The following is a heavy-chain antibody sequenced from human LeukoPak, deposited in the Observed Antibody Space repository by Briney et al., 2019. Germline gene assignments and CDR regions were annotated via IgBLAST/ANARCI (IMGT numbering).Heavy chain of an antibody. Sequence: PGGSLRLSCAASGFTFSSYSMNWVRQARGKGLEWVSSISSSSSYIYYADSVKGRFTISRDNAKNSLYLQMNSLRAEDTAVYYCARSGYSSGWYSEGIGYWGQGTLVTVSS. J-gene: IGHJ4*02. CDR2: ISSSSSYI. D-gene: IGHD6-19*01. CDR3: ARSGYSSGWYSEGIGY. V-gene: IGHV3-21*01. CDR1: GFTFSSYS.